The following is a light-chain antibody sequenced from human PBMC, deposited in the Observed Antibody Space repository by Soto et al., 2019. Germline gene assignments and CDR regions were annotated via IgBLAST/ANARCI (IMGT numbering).Light chain of an antibody. CDR1: SSDVGGYNY. CDR3: SSSTSISVV. CDR2: EVS. Sequence: QSALTQPASVSGSPGQSITISCTGTSSDVGGYNYVSWYQQHPGKAPKLMIYEVSNRPSGVSNRFSGSKSGNTASLTISGLQAEDEADYYCSSSTSISVVFGGGTKLTVL. J-gene: IGLJ2*01. V-gene: IGLV2-14*01.